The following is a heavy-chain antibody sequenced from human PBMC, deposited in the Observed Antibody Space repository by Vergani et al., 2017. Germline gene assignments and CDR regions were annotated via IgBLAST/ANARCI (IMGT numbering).Heavy chain of an antibody. D-gene: IGHD2-15*01. CDR1: GGSMSDFY. CDR2: IHTGGST. V-gene: IGHV4-4*09. J-gene: IGHJ4*02. Sequence: QVHLQESGPGVLKPSDTLSLTCTVSGGSMSDFYWTWIRQPAGRGLEWIGHIHTGGSTDLNPSFKSRVSISVDTSKSQFSLKLNSVTVADTAVYYCARSRPYCTSGSCPAIWGQGTLVTVSS. CDR3: ARSRPYCTSGSCPAI.